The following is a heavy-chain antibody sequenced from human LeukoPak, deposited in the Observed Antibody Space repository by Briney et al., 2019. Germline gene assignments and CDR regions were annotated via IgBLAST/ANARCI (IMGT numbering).Heavy chain of an antibody. J-gene: IGHJ4*02. CDR2: ISYDGSNK. Sequence: PGRSLRLSCAASGFTFSSYSTYWVRQATGKGLEWVAGISYDGSNKYYAESVQGRFTISRDNAKNSLYLQMNSLRAEDTALYYCAKDSVAAGSYSNFPDYWGQGTLVTVSS. CDR3: AKDSVAAGSYSNFPDY. V-gene: IGHV3-30*18. D-gene: IGHD3-10*01. CDR1: GFTFSSYS.